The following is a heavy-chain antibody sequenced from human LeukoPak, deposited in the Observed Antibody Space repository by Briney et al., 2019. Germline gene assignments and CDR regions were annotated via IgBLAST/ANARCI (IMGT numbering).Heavy chain of an antibody. CDR2: IKQDGSEK. Sequence: GGSLRLSCAASGFTFSSYWMSWVRQAPGKGLEWVANIKQDGSEKYYVDSVKGRFTISRDNAKNSLYLQMNSLRAEDTAVYYCARGGDSGGYYQGHWGQGTLVTVSS. V-gene: IGHV3-7*01. J-gene: IGHJ4*02. CDR3: ARGGDSGGYYQGH. CDR1: GFTFSSYW. D-gene: IGHD3-22*01.